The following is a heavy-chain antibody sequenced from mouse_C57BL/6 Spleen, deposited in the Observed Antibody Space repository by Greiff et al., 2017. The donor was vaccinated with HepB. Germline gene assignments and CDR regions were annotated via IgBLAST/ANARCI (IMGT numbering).Heavy chain of an antibody. V-gene: IGHV2-6*03. CDR3: ARLHGSRNYAMDY. CDR1: GFSLTSYG. J-gene: IGHJ4*01. D-gene: IGHD1-1*01. Sequence: VKLMESGPGLVAPSQSLSITCTVSGFSLTSYGVHWVRQPPGKGLEWLVVIWSDGSTTYNSALKSRLSISKDNSKSQVFLKMNSLHTDDTAMYYCARLHGSRNYAMDYWGQGTSVTVSS. CDR2: IWSDGST.